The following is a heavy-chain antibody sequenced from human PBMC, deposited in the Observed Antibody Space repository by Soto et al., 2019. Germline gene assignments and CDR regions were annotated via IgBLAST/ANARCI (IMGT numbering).Heavy chain of an antibody. J-gene: IGHJ4*02. CDR3: ARHYGGYFDY. CDR1: GGSISSSSYY. Sequence: SETLSLTCTVSGGSISSSSYYWGWIRQPPGKGLERIGSIYYSGSTYYNPSLKSRVTISVDTSKNQFSLKLSSVTAADTAVYYCARHYGGYFDYWGQGTLVTVSS. V-gene: IGHV4-39*01. D-gene: IGHD3-16*01. CDR2: IYYSGST.